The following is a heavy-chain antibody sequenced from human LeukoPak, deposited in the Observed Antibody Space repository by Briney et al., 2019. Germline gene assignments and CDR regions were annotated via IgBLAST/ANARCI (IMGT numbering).Heavy chain of an antibody. CDR2: ISGSGGST. D-gene: IGHD1-26*01. V-gene: IGHV3-23*01. J-gene: IGHJ4*02. CDR3: AKDRSIVGATIPSFDY. CDR1: GFTFSSYA. Sequence: GGSLRLSCAASGFTFSSYAMSWVRQAPGKGLEWVSAISGSGGSTYYADSVKGRFAISRDNSKNTLYLQMNSLRAEDTAVYYCAKDRSIVGATIPSFDYWGQGTLVTVSS.